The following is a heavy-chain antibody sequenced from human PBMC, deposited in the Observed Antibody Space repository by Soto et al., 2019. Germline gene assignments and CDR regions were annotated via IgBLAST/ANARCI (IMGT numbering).Heavy chain of an antibody. CDR1: GGSISSYY. J-gene: IGHJ6*02. Sequence: PSETLSLTCTVSGGSISSYYWSWIRQPPGKGLEWIGYIYYSGSTNYNPSLKSRVTISVDTSKNQFSLKLSSVTAADTAVYYCARGFDVAAAGPGPYYYYYGMDVWGQGTTVTVSS. D-gene: IGHD6-13*01. CDR2: IYYSGST. CDR3: ARGFDVAAAGPGPYYYYYGMDV. V-gene: IGHV4-59*01.